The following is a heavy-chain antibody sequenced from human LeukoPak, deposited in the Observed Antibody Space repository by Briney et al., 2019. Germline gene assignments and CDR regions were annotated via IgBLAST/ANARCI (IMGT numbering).Heavy chain of an antibody. V-gene: IGHV6-1*01. Sequence: SQTLSLTCAISGDSVSSNSGSWSWIRQSPSRGPEWLGRIYYRSRWHYEYAVSVQNRISISPDTTKNQFSLQLNSMSPDDSAVYYCVSCGDWGFGWYFDVWGRGALVTVSS. CDR3: VSCGDWGFGWYFDV. J-gene: IGHJ2*01. CDR2: IYYRSRWHY. CDR1: GDSVSSNSGS. D-gene: IGHD7-27*01.